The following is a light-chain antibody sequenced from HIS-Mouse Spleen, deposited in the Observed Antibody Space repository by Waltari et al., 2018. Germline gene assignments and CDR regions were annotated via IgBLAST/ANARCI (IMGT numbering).Light chain of an antibody. CDR3: MQALQTPWT. CDR2: LGS. J-gene: IGKJ2*01. V-gene: IGKV2-28*01. Sequence: DIVMTQSPLSLPVTPVEPASISCRPSQSLLHSNGYNYLDWYLQKPGQSPQLLIYLGSNRASGVPDRFSGSGSGTDFTLKISRVEAEDVGVYYCMQALQTPWTFGQGTKLEIK. CDR1: QSLLHSNGYNY.